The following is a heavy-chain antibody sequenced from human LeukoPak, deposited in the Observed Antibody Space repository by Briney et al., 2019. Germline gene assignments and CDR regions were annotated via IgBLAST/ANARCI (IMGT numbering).Heavy chain of an antibody. D-gene: IGHD2-8*02. J-gene: IGHJ4*02. CDR2: IYISGNT. CDR3: ARTLVRYYCDY. CDR1: GFTVSTNH. Sequence: TGGSLRLSCAASGFTVSTNHMSWVRQAPGKGLEWVSLIYISGNTYYADSVKGRFTISRDNSKITLYLEMNSLRVEDTAVYFCARTLVRYYCDYWGQGTPVTVSS. V-gene: IGHV3-66*01.